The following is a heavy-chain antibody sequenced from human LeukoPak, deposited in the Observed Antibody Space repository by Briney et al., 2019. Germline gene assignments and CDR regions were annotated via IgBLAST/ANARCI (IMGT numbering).Heavy chain of an antibody. CDR3: VRIAVAGTWADY. Sequence: TGGSLRLSCAASGFTFSSYWMHWVRQAPGKGLVWVSRINSDGSSTSYADSVKGRFTISRDNAKNTLYLQMNSLRAEDTAVYYCVRIAVAGTWADYWGQGTLVTVSS. D-gene: IGHD6-19*01. CDR1: GFTFSSYW. V-gene: IGHV3-74*01. CDR2: INSDGSST. J-gene: IGHJ4*02.